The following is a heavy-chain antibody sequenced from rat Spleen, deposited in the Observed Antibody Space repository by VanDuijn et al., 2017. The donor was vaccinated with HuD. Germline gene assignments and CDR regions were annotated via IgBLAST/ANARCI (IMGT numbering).Heavy chain of an antibody. CDR1: GFTFSNYG. CDR2: ISSDGRRN. D-gene: IGHD1-9*01. J-gene: IGHJ2*01. Sequence: EVQLVESGGGLVQPGRSLKLSCGASGFTFSNYGMHWIRQATTKGLEWVGSISSDGRRNYYRDSVKGRFTISRDNAKSSLYLQMDSLRSEDTATYYCARHGYNCYFDYWGRGVMVTVSS. CDR3: ARHGYNCYFDY. V-gene: IGHV5-19*01.